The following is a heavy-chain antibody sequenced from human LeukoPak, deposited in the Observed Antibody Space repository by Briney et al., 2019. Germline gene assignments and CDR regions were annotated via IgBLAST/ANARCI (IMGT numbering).Heavy chain of an antibody. V-gene: IGHV4-4*07. Sequence: PSKTLSLTCTVSGGFISSYYWSWIRQPAGKGLESIGRIYTSGITNYNPSLKSRVTMSVDTSKNQFSLKLTSVTAADTAVYYCARFYGSGSYSPRGDYYYYMDVWGKGTTVTISS. CDR3: ARFYGSGSYSPRGDYYYYMDV. D-gene: IGHD3-10*01. J-gene: IGHJ6*03. CDR2: IYTSGIT. CDR1: GGFISSYY.